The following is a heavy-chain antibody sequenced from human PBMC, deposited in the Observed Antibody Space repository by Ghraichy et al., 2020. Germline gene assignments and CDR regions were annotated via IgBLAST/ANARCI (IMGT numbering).Heavy chain of an antibody. Sequence: GSLRLSCTVSGGSINNNYWSWIRQPPGKGLEWIGYIYYSGGTNYNPSLKSRVAISVDTSKKQFSLNLSSVTAADTAVYYCARNYGDSFNFDSWGQGTLVTVSS. CDR3: ARNYGDSFNFDS. CDR1: GGSINNNY. CDR2: IYYSGGT. D-gene: IGHD4-17*01. V-gene: IGHV4-59*01. J-gene: IGHJ4*02.